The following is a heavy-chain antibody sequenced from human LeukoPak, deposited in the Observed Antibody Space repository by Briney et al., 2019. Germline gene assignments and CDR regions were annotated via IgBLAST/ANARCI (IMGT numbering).Heavy chain of an antibody. CDR3: VAGDWGARDSFDL. V-gene: IGHV3-7*01. D-gene: IGHD2-21*02. Sequence: GGSLRLSCEASGFTFSINWMSWFGQAPGKGLNGVANINQDGSQKYYVDSVKGRFTISRDNAKNSFFLQMSSLRAEDTSVYYCVAGDWGARDSFDLWGRGTMVTVSS. J-gene: IGHJ3*01. CDR1: GFTFSINW. CDR2: INQDGSQK.